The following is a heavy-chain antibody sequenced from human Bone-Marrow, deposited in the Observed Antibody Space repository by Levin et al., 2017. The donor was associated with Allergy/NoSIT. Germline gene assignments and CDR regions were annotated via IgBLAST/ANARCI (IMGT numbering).Heavy chain of an antibody. CDR2: FYHSGIT. CDR1: GYSITSGYY. Sequence: SETLSLTCTVSGYSITSGYYWGWIRQPPGKGLEWIGSFYHSGITYYIPSLKSRVAISLDTSKNHFSLRLNSVTAADTAVYYCAREPTMATTGSYFDYWGQGTLITVSS. CDR3: AREPTMATTGSYFDY. J-gene: IGHJ4*02. V-gene: IGHV4-38-2*02. D-gene: IGHD4-17*01.